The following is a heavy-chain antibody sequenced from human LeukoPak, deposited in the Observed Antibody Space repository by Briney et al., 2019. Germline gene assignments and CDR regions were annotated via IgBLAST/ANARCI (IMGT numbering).Heavy chain of an antibody. D-gene: IGHD3-3*01. CDR3: ARAPVGGPLRFFDY. V-gene: IGHV1-2*02. Sequence: ASVKVPCKASGYTFTGYYIHWVRQAPGQGLEWMGWIHPNSGGTNFVQKFQGRVTMTRDSSISTAYMEVSSLRSDDTAVYYCARAPVGGPLRFFDYWGQGNLVTVSS. CDR1: GYTFTGYY. J-gene: IGHJ4*02. CDR2: IHPNSGGT.